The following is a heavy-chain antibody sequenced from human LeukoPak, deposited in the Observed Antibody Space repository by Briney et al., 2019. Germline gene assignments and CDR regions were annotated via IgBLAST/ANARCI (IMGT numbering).Heavy chain of an antibody. CDR2: IKKDGSEE. CDR1: GFTFSSYE. D-gene: IGHD6-13*01. V-gene: IGHV3-7*01. CDR3: ARTGYGYMDV. Sequence: GGSLRLSCAASGFTFSSYEMNWVRQAPGKGLEWVANIKKDGSEEYYVDSVKGRFTISRDNAENSLSLQMNSLRAEDTAVYYCARTGYGYMDVWGKGTTVTVSS. J-gene: IGHJ6*03.